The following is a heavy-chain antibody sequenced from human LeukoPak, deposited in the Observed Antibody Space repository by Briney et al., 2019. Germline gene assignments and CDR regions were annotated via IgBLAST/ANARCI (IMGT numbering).Heavy chain of an antibody. Sequence: SETLSLTCTVSGGSISSSSYYWGWIRQPPGKGLEWIGSLYYSGSSYYNPSLKSRVTILVDTSKNQFSLNLTSVTAADTAIYYCARGRQYPDTPGWDELDSWGQGTLVTVSS. CDR2: LYYSGSS. J-gene: IGHJ4*02. CDR1: GGSISSSSYY. CDR3: ARGRQYPDTPGWDELDS. D-gene: IGHD1-14*01. V-gene: IGHV4-39*07.